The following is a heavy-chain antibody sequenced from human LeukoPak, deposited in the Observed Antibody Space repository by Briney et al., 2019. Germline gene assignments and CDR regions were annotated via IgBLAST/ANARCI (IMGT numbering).Heavy chain of an antibody. CDR2: ISSGSSYI. V-gene: IGHV3-21*01. CDR1: GFTFSSYS. CDR3: ARGLVPAAISYYYMDV. D-gene: IGHD2-2*02. J-gene: IGHJ6*03. Sequence: PGGSLRLSCAASGFTFSSYSMNWVRQAPGKGLEWVSSISSGSSYIYYADSVKGRFTISRDNAKNSLYLQMNSLRAEDTAVYYCARGLVPAAISYYYMDVWGKGTTVTVSS.